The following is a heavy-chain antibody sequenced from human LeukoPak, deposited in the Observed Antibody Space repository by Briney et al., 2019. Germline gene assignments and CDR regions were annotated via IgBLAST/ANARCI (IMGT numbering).Heavy chain of an antibody. CDR1: GFTFGDYA. V-gene: IGHV3-49*03. J-gene: IGHJ4*02. CDR3: TRGGGSGRYYFDY. D-gene: IGHD3-10*01. Sequence: GGSLRLSCTASGFTFGDYAVSWFRQAPGKGLEWVSFIRTKGYGGTTEYAASVKGRFTISRDDSKSIAYLQMNSLKTEDTAVYYCTRGGGSGRYYFDYWGQGTLVTVSS. CDR2: IRTKGYGGTT.